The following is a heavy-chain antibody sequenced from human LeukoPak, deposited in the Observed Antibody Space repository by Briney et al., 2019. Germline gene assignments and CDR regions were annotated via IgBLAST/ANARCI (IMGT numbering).Heavy chain of an antibody. CDR1: GYSISSGYY. V-gene: IGHV4-38-2*02. CDR2: IYHSGST. D-gene: IGHD3-16*01. J-gene: IGHJ6*03. CDR3: ASVNYVWGRISYYYYYMDV. Sequence: PSETLSLTCTVSGYSISSGYYWGWIRQPPGKGLEWIGSIYHSGSTYYNPSLKSRVTISVDTSKNQFSLKLSSVTAADTAVYYCASVNYVWGRISYYYYYMDVWGKGTTVTVSS.